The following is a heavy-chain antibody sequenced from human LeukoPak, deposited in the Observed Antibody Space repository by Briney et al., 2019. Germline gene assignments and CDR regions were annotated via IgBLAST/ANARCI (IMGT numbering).Heavy chain of an antibody. Sequence: SQTLSLTCAISGDSVSSDTAAWNWIRQSPSKGLEWLGRTYYRSTRYYDYAPSMKSRIAINPDTSKNQFSLLLTSVTPDDTAVYYCARDQYTITWSLGLDSWGQGTLVTVSS. CDR3: ARDQYTITWSLGLDS. J-gene: IGHJ4*02. V-gene: IGHV6-1*01. CDR2: TYYRSTRYY. D-gene: IGHD2-2*02. CDR1: GDSVSSDTAA.